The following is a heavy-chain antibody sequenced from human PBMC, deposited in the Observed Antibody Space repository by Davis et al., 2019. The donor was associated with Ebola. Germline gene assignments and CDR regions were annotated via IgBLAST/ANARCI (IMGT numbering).Heavy chain of an antibody. D-gene: IGHD5-24*01. Sequence: PGGSLRLSCAASGFTFSSYAMHWVRQAPGKGLEWVAVISYDGSNKYYADSVKGRFTISRDNSKNTLYLQMNSLRAEDTAVYYCARGLFLSGDGYKKTFYWYFDLWGRGTLVTVSS. CDR3: ARGLFLSGDGYKKTFYWYFDL. CDR2: ISYDGSNK. CDR1: GFTFSSYA. V-gene: IGHV3-30-3*01. J-gene: IGHJ2*01.